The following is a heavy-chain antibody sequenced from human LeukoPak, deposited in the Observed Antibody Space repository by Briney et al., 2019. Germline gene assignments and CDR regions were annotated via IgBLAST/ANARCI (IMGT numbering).Heavy chain of an antibody. CDR3: ARLSLGVDMPTIDYYGLDV. V-gene: IGHV4-39*01. CDR1: GGSISSSSYY. J-gene: IGHJ6*02. D-gene: IGHD5-24*01. Sequence: SETLSLTCTVSGGSISSSSYYWDWIRQPPGEGLEWIGSIYYSGSTYYNPSLRSRVTISVDPSKNQFSLKLTSVTAADTAVYYCARLSLGVDMPTIDYYGLDVWGQGTTVTVSS. CDR2: IYYSGST.